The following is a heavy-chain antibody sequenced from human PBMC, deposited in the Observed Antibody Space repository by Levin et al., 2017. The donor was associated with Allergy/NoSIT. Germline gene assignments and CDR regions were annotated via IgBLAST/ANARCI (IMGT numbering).Heavy chain of an antibody. J-gene: IGHJ4*02. CDR3: TRVLSYSGYDYPTLFDY. D-gene: IGHD5-12*01. Sequence: GESLKISCTASGFTFGDYAMSWFRQAPGKGLEWVGFIRSKAYGGTTEYAASVKGRFTISRDDSKSIAYLQMNSLKTEDTAVYYCTRVLSYSGYDYPTLFDYWGQGTLVTVSS. CDR2: IRSKAYGGTT. V-gene: IGHV3-49*03. CDR1: GFTFGDYA.